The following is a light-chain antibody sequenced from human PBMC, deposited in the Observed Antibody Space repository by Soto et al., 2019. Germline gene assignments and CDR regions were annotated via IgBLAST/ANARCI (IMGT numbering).Light chain of an antibody. J-gene: IGKJ1*01. CDR1: QTISTW. CDR3: QQYNTYSPT. Sequence: DIQMTQSPSTLSASVGDRVTITCRASQTISTWLAWYQQKPGKAPTLLIYKASTLEIGVPSRFSGSGSGTEFTLTINSLQPDDLATYYCQQYNTYSPTFGQGTKVEVK. V-gene: IGKV1-5*03. CDR2: KAS.